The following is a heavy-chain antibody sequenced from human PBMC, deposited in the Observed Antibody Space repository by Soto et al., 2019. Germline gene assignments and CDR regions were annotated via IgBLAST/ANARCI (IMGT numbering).Heavy chain of an antibody. CDR3: ARDGVATGNINFDY. J-gene: IGHJ4*03. Sequence: ASVKVSCKASGYIFTQSAMHWVRLAPGQRLEWMGWISGDSGNTKYSPKLQDRVSITRDTSASTAYLELSSLRAEDTALYYCARDGVATGNINFDYWGQGTLVTVSS. CDR1: GYIFTQSA. CDR2: ISGDSGNT. D-gene: IGHD3-9*01. V-gene: IGHV1-3*01.